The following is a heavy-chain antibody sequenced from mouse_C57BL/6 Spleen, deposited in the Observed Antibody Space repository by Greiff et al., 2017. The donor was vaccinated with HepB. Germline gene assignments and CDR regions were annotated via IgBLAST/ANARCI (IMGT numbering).Heavy chain of an antibody. J-gene: IGHJ4*01. V-gene: IGHV1-59*01. CDR1: GYTFTSYW. CDR3: ARRGNWDGDY. CDR2: IDPSDSYT. Sequence: VQLQQSGAELVRPGTSVKLSCKASGYTFTSYWMHWVKQRPGQGLEWIGVIDPSDSYTNYNQKFKGKATLTVDTSSSTAYMQLSSLTSEDSAVYYCARRGNWDGDYWGQGTSVTVSS. D-gene: IGHD4-1*01.